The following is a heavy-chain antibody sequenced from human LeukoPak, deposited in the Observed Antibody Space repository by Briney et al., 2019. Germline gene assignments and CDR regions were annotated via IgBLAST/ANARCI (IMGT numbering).Heavy chain of an antibody. J-gene: IGHJ3*02. CDR1: GFTFSNYA. Sequence: PGGSRRLSCAASGFTFSNYAMSWVRQAPGKGLEWVSGISGRGGGGTTYYADSVKGRFTISRDNSKNTLYLQMNSLRAEDTAVYYCAILYCSSTSCYGVAFDIWGQGTMVTVSS. CDR3: AILYCSSTSCYGVAFDI. CDR2: ISGRGGGGTT. D-gene: IGHD2-2*01. V-gene: IGHV3-23*01.